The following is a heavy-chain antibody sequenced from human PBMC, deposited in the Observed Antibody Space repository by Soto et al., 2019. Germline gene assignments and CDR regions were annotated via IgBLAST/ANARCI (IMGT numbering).Heavy chain of an antibody. J-gene: IGHJ4*02. Sequence: ASVKVSCKASGYTFTGNYMHWVRQAPGQGLEWMGWVSPDHGNAGYAQHFQGRLTLTTNTSINTAYMELNSLTSEDTAVYYCEVTTGSWGQGTMVTVSS. CDR1: GYTFTGNY. CDR3: EVTTGS. CDR2: VSPDHGNA. V-gene: IGHV1-8*02. D-gene: IGHD1-1*01.